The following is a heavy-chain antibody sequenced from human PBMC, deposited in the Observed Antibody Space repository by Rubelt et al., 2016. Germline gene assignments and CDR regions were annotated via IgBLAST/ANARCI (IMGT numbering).Heavy chain of an antibody. Sequence: QVQLVQSGSELKKPGASVKVSCKASGYTFTSYAMNWVRQAPGQGLAWMGWINTNTGNPTYAQGVTGRFVVSLDTSVSTAYLQISSLKAEDTAVYYCARVIAAAGRDGNYFDYWGQGTLVTVSS. CDR3: ARVIAAAGRDGNYFDY. CDR1: GYTFTSYA. V-gene: IGHV7-4-1*02. D-gene: IGHD6-13*01. CDR2: INTNTGNP. J-gene: IGHJ4*02.